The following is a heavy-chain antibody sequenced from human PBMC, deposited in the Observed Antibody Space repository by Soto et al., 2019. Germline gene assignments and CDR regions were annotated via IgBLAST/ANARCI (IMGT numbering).Heavy chain of an antibody. D-gene: IGHD2-2*01. CDR3: AREWGLVVPAVAYYYYGMDV. Sequence: QVQLVQSGAEVKRPGASVKVSCKASGYTFSNYGISWVRQAPGQGLEWMGWISAYNGNTKNAQKLQGRVTMTTDTSTSTAYMELRSLRSDDTAVYYCAREWGLVVPAVAYYYYGMDVWGQGTTVTVSS. CDR1: GYTFSNYG. J-gene: IGHJ6*02. V-gene: IGHV1-18*01. CDR2: ISAYNGNT.